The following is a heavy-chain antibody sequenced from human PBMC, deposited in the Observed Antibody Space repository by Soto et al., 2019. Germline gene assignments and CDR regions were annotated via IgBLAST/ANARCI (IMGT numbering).Heavy chain of an antibody. D-gene: IGHD3-3*01. V-gene: IGHV1-69*06. J-gene: IGHJ5*02. CDR2: IIPIFGTA. CDR1: GGTFSSYS. CDR3: ARVKDYDFWSGYSVDP. Sequence: WASVKVSCKASGGTFSSYSISWVLEAPGQGLEWMGGIIPIFGTANYAQKFQGRVTITADKSTSTAYMELSSLRSEDTAVYYCARVKDYDFWSGYSVDPWGQGTLVTVSS.